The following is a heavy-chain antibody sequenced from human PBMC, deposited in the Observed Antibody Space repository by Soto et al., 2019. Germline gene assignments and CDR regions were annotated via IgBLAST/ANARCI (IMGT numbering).Heavy chain of an antibody. Sequence: GGSLRLSCAASGVTFDDYAMHWVRQAPGKGLEWVSGISWNSGSIGYADSVKGRFTISRDNAKNSLYLQMNSLRAEDTALYYCAKDLWFGELYAIFDYWGQGTLVTVSS. D-gene: IGHD3-10*01. CDR1: GVTFDDYA. V-gene: IGHV3-9*01. J-gene: IGHJ4*02. CDR2: ISWNSGSI. CDR3: AKDLWFGELYAIFDY.